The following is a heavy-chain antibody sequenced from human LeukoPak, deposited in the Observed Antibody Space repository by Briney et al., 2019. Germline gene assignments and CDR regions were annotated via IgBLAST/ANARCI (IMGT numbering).Heavy chain of an antibody. CDR3: ARMPPSSDFDWPPYYFDY. CDR1: GGSISNYY. Sequence: SETLSLTCTVSGGSISNYYWSWIRQPPGKGLEWIGYISYSGSTNYNPSLKSRVTISVDTSKNQFSLKLTSVTAADTALYYCARMPPSSDFDWPPYYFDYWGQGTLVNVSS. CDR2: ISYSGST. J-gene: IGHJ4*02. D-gene: IGHD3-9*01. V-gene: IGHV4-59*01.